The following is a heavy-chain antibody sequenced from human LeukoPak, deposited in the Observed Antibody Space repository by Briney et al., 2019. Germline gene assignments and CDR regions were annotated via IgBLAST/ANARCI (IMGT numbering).Heavy chain of an antibody. J-gene: IGHJ5*02. CDR2: MNPNSGNT. CDR3: ARGGGYDFWSGSNWFDP. D-gene: IGHD3-3*01. Sequence: ASVKVSCKASGYTFTSYDINWVRQATGQGLEWMGWMNPNSGNTGYAQKFQGRVTITRNTSISTAYMELSSLRSEDRAVYYCARGGGYDFWSGSNWFDPWGQGTLVTVSS. CDR1: GYTFTSYD. V-gene: IGHV1-8*03.